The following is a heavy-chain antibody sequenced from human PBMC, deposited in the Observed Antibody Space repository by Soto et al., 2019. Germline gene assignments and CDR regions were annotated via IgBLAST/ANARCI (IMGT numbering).Heavy chain of an antibody. J-gene: IGHJ4*02. CDR3: ARHGGYGDYRWYFDY. Sequence: QVQLQESGPGLVKPSETLSLTCTVSGGSISSYYWSWIRQPPGKGLEWIGYIYYSGSTNYNPSLKSRVTISVDTSKIQFSLKLSSVTAADTAVYYCARHGGYGDYRWYFDYWGQGTLVTVSS. D-gene: IGHD4-17*01. CDR2: IYYSGST. V-gene: IGHV4-59*08. CDR1: GGSISSYY.